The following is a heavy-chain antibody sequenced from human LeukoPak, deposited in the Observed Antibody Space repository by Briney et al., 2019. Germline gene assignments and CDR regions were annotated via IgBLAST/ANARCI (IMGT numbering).Heavy chain of an antibody. CDR3: ARTRYSSGGAYYYGLDV. J-gene: IGHJ6*02. D-gene: IGHD6-25*01. V-gene: IGHV6-1*01. CDR2: AYYRSKWFN. CDR1: GDSVSSNNAA. Sequence: SQTLSLTCVISGDSVSSNNAAWNWIRQSPSRGLEWLGRAYYRSKWFNDYALSVKSRLTIKIDTSKNQFSLQLNPVTPEDTALYFCARTRYSSGGAYYYGLDVWGQGTTVTVSS.